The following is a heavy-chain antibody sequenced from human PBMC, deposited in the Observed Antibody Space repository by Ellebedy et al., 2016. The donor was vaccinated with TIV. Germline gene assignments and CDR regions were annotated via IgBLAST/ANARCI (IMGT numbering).Heavy chain of an antibody. CDR1: GGSISSYY. CDR2: IYYSGST. Sequence: SETLSLTCTVSGGSISSYYWSWIRQPPGKGLEWIGYIYYSGSTNYNPSLKSRVTISVDTSKNQFSLKLSSVTAADTAVYYCATSMAAALGGIHRYDYWGQGTLVTVSS. CDR3: ATSMAAALGGIHRYDY. D-gene: IGHD6-13*01. V-gene: IGHV4-59*08. J-gene: IGHJ4*02.